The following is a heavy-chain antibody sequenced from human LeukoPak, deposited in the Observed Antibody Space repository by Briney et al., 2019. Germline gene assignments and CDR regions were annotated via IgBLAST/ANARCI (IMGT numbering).Heavy chain of an antibody. D-gene: IGHD2-8*02. V-gene: IGHV3-23*01. CDR1: GFTFSTFA. CDR3: ATYRQVLLPFES. CDR2: IFPSGGEI. J-gene: IGHJ4*02. Sequence: GSLRLSCAASGFTFSTFAMIWVRQPPGKGLEWVSSIFPSGGEIHYADSVRGRFTISRANSKSTLSLQMNSLRAEDTAIYYCATYRQVLLPFESWGQGTLVTVSS.